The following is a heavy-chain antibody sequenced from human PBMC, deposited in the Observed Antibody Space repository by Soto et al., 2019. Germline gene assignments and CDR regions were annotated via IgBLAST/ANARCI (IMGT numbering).Heavy chain of an antibody. CDR3: ARAKGGYASFDY. Sequence: PGGSLRLSCAASGFTFSSYSMNWVRQAPGKGLEWVSSISSSSSYIYYADSVKGRFTISRDNAKNSLYLQMNSLRAEDTAVYYCARAKGGYASFDYWGQGTLVTVSS. J-gene: IGHJ4*02. CDR1: GFTFSSYS. CDR2: ISSSSSYI. V-gene: IGHV3-21*01. D-gene: IGHD5-12*01.